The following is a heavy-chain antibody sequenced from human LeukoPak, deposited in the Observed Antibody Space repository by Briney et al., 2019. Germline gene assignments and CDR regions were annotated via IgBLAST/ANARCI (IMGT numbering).Heavy chain of an antibody. CDR2: FSASDGGR. D-gene: IGHD6-13*01. V-gene: IGHV3-23*01. CDR1: GFTFSSYA. CDR3: ARAAFASSWYEGGLDV. Sequence: PGGSLRLSCAASGFTFSSYAMSWVRQAPGMGLEWVSGFSASDGGRYYADSVKGRFTISRDNSKNTLYLQMNSLGAEDRAVYYCARAAFASSWYEGGLDVWGQGTTVTVSS. J-gene: IGHJ6*02.